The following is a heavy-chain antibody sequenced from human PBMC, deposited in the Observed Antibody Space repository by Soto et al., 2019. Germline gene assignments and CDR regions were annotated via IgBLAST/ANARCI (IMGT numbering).Heavy chain of an antibody. J-gene: IGHJ4*02. CDR1: GFTFSSYG. D-gene: IGHD5-12*01. CDR2: ISYDGSNK. V-gene: IGHV3-30*18. Sequence: PGGSLRLSCAASGFTFSSYGMHWVRQAPGKGLEWVAVISYDGSNKYYADSVKGRFTISRDNSKNTLYLQMNSLRAEDTAVYYCAKDKTADIVATFCFDYWGQGTLVTVSS. CDR3: AKDKTADIVATFCFDY.